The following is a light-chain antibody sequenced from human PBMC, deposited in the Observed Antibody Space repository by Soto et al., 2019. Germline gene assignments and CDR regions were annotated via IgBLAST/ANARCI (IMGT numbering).Light chain of an antibody. J-gene: IGKJ3*01. CDR2: EAS. CDR1: QAINTR. CDR3: QQSNNFPRT. V-gene: IGKV1-12*01. Sequence: DIQMTQSPSSVSASVGDRVTITCRASQAINTRLGWYQQTPGKAPKLMIYEASNLLSGVPSRFSASGSGTDFTLTISSLQPEDFATYYCQQSNNFPRTFGPGTKVDIK.